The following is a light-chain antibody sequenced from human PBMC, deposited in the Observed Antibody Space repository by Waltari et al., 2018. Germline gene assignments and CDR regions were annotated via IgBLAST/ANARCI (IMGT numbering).Light chain of an antibody. V-gene: IGLV4-69*01. J-gene: IGLJ3*02. CDR1: SGHSSNI. CDR2: VNSDGSH. CDR3: QTGGHGTWV. Sequence: QLVLTQSPSASASLGASVKLTCTPSSGHSSNIIAWLQQQPGAGPRYLMKVNSDGSHSKGDEIPDRFSGSSSGAERYLTISSVQSDDEADYYCQTGGHGTWVFGGGTKLTVL.